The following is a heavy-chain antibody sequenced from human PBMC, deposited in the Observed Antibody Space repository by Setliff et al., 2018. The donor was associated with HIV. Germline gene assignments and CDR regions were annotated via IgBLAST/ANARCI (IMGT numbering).Heavy chain of an antibody. Sequence: ASVKVSCKASGYTFTSYAMHWVRQAPRQRLEWKGWISAGNGNTKYSQKFQGRVTITRDTSASTAYMELSSLRSEDTAVYYCARDSTYGSGSYPFDYWGQGTLVTVSS. CDR3: ARDSTYGSGSYPFDY. D-gene: IGHD3-10*01. V-gene: IGHV1-3*01. J-gene: IGHJ4*02. CDR1: GYTFTSYA. CDR2: ISAGNGNT.